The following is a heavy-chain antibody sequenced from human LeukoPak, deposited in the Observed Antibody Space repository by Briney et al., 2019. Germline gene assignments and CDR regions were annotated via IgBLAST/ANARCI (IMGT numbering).Heavy chain of an antibody. Sequence: RSGGSLRLSCAASGFTFSDYTMTWVRQAPGKGLEWVASISSDSSYIDYADSVKGRFTISRDNAKNSLFLKTDTLRGDDTGIYYCARDPNVLGITPYYFDFWGQGTLVTVPS. D-gene: IGHD3-10*02. V-gene: IGHV3-21*01. CDR2: ISSDSSYI. J-gene: IGHJ4*02. CDR3: ARDPNVLGITPYYFDF. CDR1: GFTFSDYT.